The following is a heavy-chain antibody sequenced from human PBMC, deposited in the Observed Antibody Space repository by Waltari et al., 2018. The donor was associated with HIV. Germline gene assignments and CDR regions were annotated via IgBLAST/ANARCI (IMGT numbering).Heavy chain of an antibody. CDR3: ARQFISGTSYEAAFDI. D-gene: IGHD3-10*01. CDR1: SFSFTTYW. V-gene: IGHV5-51*01. CDR2: IYPSGSTA. Sequence: EVQLVQSGAEVKKPGESLRISCQGPSFSFTTYWIGWVRQLSGKGLEWMGSIYPSGSTAVYSPSFRGQVTISADKSITTAYLQWNSLKASDSGIYYCARQFISGTSYEAAFDIWGQGTMVTVSS. J-gene: IGHJ3*02.